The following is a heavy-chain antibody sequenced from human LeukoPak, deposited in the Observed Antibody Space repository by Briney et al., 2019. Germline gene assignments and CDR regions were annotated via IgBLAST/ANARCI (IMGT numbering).Heavy chain of an antibody. J-gene: IGHJ1*01. D-gene: IGHD6-13*01. Sequence: PSETLSLTCTVSGGSISSYYWSWIRQPPGKGLEWVSSIDFTSRYIYNADSVKGRFTTSRDNAKNSLDLQMSSLKVEDTAVYYCATPAAGPGAEYSLYWGQGTLVIVSS. V-gene: IGHV3-21*01. CDR1: GGSISSYY. CDR2: IDFTSRYI. CDR3: ATPAAGPGAEYSLY.